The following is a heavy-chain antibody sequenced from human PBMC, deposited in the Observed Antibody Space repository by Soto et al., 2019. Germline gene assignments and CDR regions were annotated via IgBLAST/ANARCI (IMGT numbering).Heavy chain of an antibody. J-gene: IGHJ4*02. V-gene: IGHV1-46*01. CDR3: ARGSALRFLEWLANPSPNRFAY. Sequence: QVQLVQSGAEVKKPGASVKVSCKASGYTFTSYYMHWVRLAPGQGLEWMGIINPSGGSTSYAQKFQGTVTITRDTSTSTVYMELSSLRSEDTAVYYCARGSALRFLEWLANPSPNRFAYWGQGTLVTVSS. CDR2: INPSGGST. CDR1: GYTFTSYY. D-gene: IGHD3-3*01.